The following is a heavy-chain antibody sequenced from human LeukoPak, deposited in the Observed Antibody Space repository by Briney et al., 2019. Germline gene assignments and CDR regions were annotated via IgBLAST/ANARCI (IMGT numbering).Heavy chain of an antibody. Sequence: ASVKVSCKASGYTFTSYGISWVRQAPGQGLEWMGIINPSGGSTSYAQKFQGRVTMTRDTSTSTVYMELSSLRSEDTAVYYCARLGIGVATGYYFDYWGQGTLVTVSS. D-gene: IGHD6-19*01. CDR1: GYTFTSYG. CDR2: INPSGGST. V-gene: IGHV1-46*03. J-gene: IGHJ4*02. CDR3: ARLGIGVATGYYFDY.